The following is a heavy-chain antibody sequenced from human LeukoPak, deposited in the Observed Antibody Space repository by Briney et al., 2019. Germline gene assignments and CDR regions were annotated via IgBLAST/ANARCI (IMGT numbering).Heavy chain of an antibody. D-gene: IGHD6-19*01. CDR1: GGSIFDYY. CDR3: ARRIGGGWAYWYFDL. CDR2: IYYSGTT. V-gene: IGHV4-59*08. Sequence: SETLSLTCTVSGGSIFDYYWSWFRQSPGKALEYIGYIYYSGTTSYNPSLKGRVTMSVDTSKKQLSLKLRSVNGADTAMYYCARRIGGGWAYWYFDLWGRGTLVTVSS. J-gene: IGHJ2*01.